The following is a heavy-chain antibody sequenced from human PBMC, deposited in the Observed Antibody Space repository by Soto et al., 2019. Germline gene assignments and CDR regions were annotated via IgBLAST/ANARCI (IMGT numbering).Heavy chain of an antibody. Sequence: GGSLRLSCAASGFTSSNYAMHWVRQAPGKGLEWVAVISYDGSNKYYADSVKGRFTISRDNSKNTLYLQMNSLRAEDTAVYYCARVWSTVTTFGAGMDVWGQGTTVTVSS. J-gene: IGHJ6*02. CDR3: ARVWSTVTTFGAGMDV. CDR2: ISYDGSNK. D-gene: IGHD3-16*01. V-gene: IGHV3-30-3*01. CDR1: GFTSSNYA.